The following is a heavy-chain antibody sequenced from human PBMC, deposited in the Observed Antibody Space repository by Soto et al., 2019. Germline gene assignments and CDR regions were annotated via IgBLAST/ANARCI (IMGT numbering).Heavy chain of an antibody. V-gene: IGHV1-46*01. CDR2: INPSGGGT. D-gene: IGHD2-2*01. CDR3: ARDRRMVVVAAAMPKYHYGMDV. Sequence: GASVKVSCKASGYTFTTYYMHWVRQAPGQGLEWMGIINPSGGGTIYAQKFQGRVTMTRDTSTGAVYMELSSLTSEDTAVYYCARDRRMVVVAAAMPKYHYGMDVWGQGTTVTVSS. CDR1: GYTFTTYY. J-gene: IGHJ6*02.